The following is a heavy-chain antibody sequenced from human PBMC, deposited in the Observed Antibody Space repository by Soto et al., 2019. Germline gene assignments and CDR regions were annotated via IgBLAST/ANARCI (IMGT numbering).Heavy chain of an antibody. J-gene: IGHJ3*02. CDR3: AGYCSGGSCYSGPMSAFDI. Sequence: GASVKVSCKASGGTFSSYAISWVRQAPGQGLEWMGGIIPIFGTANYAQKFQGRVTITADESTSTAYMELSSLRSEGTAVYYCAGYCSGGSCYSGPMSAFDIWGQGTMVTVSS. D-gene: IGHD2-15*01. CDR2: IIPIFGTA. V-gene: IGHV1-69*13. CDR1: GGTFSSYA.